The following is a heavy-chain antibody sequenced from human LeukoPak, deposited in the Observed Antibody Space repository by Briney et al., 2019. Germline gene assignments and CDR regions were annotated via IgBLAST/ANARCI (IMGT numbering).Heavy chain of an antibody. J-gene: IGHJ4*02. D-gene: IGHD3-22*01. CDR1: GFTFSTYA. V-gene: IGHV3-23*01. CDR3: ARGMGYYDSSGYYSLFDY. Sequence: GGSLRLSCTASGFTFSTYAMSWVRQAPGKGLEWVSAISGSGDNTYYADSVKGRFTISRDNSKNTLYLQMNSLRAEDTAVYYCARGMGYYDSSGYYSLFDYWGQGTLVTVSS. CDR2: ISGSGDNT.